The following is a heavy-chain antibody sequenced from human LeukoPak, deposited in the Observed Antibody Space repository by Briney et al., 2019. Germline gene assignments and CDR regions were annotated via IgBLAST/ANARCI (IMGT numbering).Heavy chain of an antibody. CDR2: MYSGGTT. V-gene: IGHV3-66*04. CDR3: ARHNKNAFDL. D-gene: IGHD2/OR15-2a*01. J-gene: IGHJ3*01. CDR1: GLTVRNSY. Sequence: GGSLRLSCAASGLTVRNSYMSWVRQTPIKGLEWVSIMYSGGTTNYADSAKGRSTISRDNSANTLYLQINSLRAEDTAMYFCARHNKNAFDLWGQGTMVTVSS.